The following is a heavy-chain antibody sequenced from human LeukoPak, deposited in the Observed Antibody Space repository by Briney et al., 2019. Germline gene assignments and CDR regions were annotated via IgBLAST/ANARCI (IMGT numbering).Heavy chain of an antibody. CDR2: INSDGSST. J-gene: IGHJ4*02. V-gene: IGHV3-74*01. Sequence: GGSLRLSCAASEFTFSTYWMHWVRQAPGKGLVWVSRINSDGSSTNYADSVKGRFTISRDNSKNTLYLQMNSLRAEDTAVYYCARDPGDYGGNPRDFDYWGQGTLVTVSS. CDR1: EFTFSTYW. D-gene: IGHD4-23*01. CDR3: ARDPGDYGGNPRDFDY.